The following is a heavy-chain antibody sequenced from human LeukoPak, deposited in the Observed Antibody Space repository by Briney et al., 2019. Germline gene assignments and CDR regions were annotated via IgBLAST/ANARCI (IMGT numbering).Heavy chain of an antibody. J-gene: IGHJ6*02. V-gene: IGHV1-46*01. CDR2: INPSGGST. D-gene: IGHD3-3*01. Sequence: VASVKVSCKASGYTFTSYYMHWVRQAPGQGLEWMGIINPSGGSTSYAQKFQGRVTMTRDTSTSTVYMELSSLRSEDTAVYYCARDQDFGVVTMAPYYYYGMDVWGQGTTVTVSS. CDR3: ARDQDFGVVTMAPYYYYGMDV. CDR1: GYTFTSYY.